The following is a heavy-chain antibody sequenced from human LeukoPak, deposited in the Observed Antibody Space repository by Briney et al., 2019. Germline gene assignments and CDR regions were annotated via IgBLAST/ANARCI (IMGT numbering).Heavy chain of an antibody. J-gene: IGHJ6*03. Sequence: SETLSLTCAVSGYSISSGYYWGWIRQPPGKGLEWIGSIYHSGSTYYNPSLKSRVTISVDTSKNQFSLKLSSVTAADTAVYYCARLYYGGITYYYYYMDVWGKGTTVPVSS. CDR3: ARLYYGGITYYYYYMDV. V-gene: IGHV4-38-2*01. D-gene: IGHD4-23*01. CDR1: GYSISSGYY. CDR2: IYHSGST.